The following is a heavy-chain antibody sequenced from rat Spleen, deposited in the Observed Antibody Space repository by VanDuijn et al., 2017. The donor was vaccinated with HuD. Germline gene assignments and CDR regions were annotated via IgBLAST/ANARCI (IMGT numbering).Heavy chain of an antibody. CDR1: GFTFNNYW. D-gene: IGHD4-3*01. J-gene: IGHJ2*01. CDR2: ITNTGGSI. CDR3: ARHFGLYYFDY. V-gene: IGHV5-31*01. Sequence: EVQLVESGGGLVQPGRSLKLSCVASGFTFNNYWMSWIRQAPGKGLEWVASITNTGGSIYYPDSVKGRFTISRDNAKSTLYLQMDSLRSEDTATYYCARHFGLYYFDYWGQGVMVTVSS.